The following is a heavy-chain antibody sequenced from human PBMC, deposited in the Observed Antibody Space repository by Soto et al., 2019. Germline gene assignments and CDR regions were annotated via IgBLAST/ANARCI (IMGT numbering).Heavy chain of an antibody. V-gene: IGHV1-69*02. CDR3: ARTVTTQMGDAFDI. Sequence: QVQLVQSGAEVKKPGSSVKVSCKASGGTFSSYTISWVRQAPGQGLEWMGRIIPILGIANYAQKFQGRVTTTADKSTSTAYMELSSLRSEDTAVYYCARTVTTQMGDAFDIWGQGTMVTVSS. CDR1: GGTFSSYT. D-gene: IGHD4-17*01. J-gene: IGHJ3*02. CDR2: IIPILGIA.